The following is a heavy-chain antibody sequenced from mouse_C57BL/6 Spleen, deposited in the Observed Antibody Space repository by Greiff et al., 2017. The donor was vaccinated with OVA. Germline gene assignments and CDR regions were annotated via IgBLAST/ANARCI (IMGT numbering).Heavy chain of an antibody. D-gene: IGHD1-1*01. J-gene: IGHJ1*03. CDR3: ARAGKSSAYWYFDV. CDR2: INPGSGGT. Sequence: QVQLKESGAELVRPGTSVKVSCKASGYAFTNYLIEWVKQRPGQGLEWIGVINPGSGGTNYNEKFKGKATLTADKSSSTAYMQLSSLTSEDSAVYFCARAGKSSAYWYFDVWGTGTTVTVSS. V-gene: IGHV1-54*01. CDR1: GYAFTNYL.